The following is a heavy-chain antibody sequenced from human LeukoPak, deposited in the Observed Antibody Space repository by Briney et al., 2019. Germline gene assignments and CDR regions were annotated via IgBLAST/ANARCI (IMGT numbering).Heavy chain of an antibody. CDR3: ARGGASGYSYFAY. CDR2: IYYSGST. CDR1: GGSISSYY. J-gene: IGHJ4*02. V-gene: IGHV4-59*01. Sequence: SETLSLTCTVSGGSISSYYWSWIRQPPGKGLEWIEYIYYSGSTNYNPSLKSRVTISVDTSKNQFSLKLSSVTAADTAVYYCARGGASGYSYFAYWGQGTLVTVSS. D-gene: IGHD5-18*01.